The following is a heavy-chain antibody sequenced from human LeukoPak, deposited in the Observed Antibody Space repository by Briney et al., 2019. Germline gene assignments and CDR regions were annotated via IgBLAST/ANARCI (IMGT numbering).Heavy chain of an antibody. CDR2: ISSSGSTI. D-gene: IGHD3-3*01. V-gene: IGHV3-48*03. Sequence: GGSLRLSCAASGFTFSSNEMNWVRQAPGKGLEWVSYISSSGSTIYYADSVKGRFTISRDNAKNSLYLQMNSLRAEDTAVYYCARDGKDYDFWSGQHYFDYWGQGTLSPSPQ. CDR3: ARDGKDYDFWSGQHYFDY. CDR1: GFTFSSNE. J-gene: IGHJ4*02.